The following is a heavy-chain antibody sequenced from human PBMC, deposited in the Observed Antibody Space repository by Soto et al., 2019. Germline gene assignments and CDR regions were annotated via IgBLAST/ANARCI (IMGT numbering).Heavy chain of an antibody. CDR3: ARDWQWLVLNPNWFDP. CDR1: GYTFTRYG. V-gene: IGHV1-18*01. Sequence: ASVKVSCKASGYTFTRYGISWVRHAPGQGLEWMGWISAYDGNTNYAQKLQGRVTMTTDTSTSTAYMELRSLRSDDTAVYYCARDWQWLVLNPNWFDPWGQGTLVTVSS. J-gene: IGHJ5*02. CDR2: ISAYDGNT. D-gene: IGHD6-19*01.